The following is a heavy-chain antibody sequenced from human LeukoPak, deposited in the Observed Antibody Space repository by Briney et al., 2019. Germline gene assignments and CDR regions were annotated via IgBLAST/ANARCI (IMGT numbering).Heavy chain of an antibody. CDR2: IYYSGST. CDR3: ARGREAATLGWFDP. J-gene: IGHJ5*02. V-gene: IGHV4-31*03. D-gene: IGHD2-15*01. Sequence: SQTLSLTCTVSGGSISGGGYYWSWIRQHPGKGLEWIGYIYYSGSTYYNPSLKSRVTISVDTSKNQFSLKLSSVTAADTAVYYCARGREAATLGWFDPWGQGTLVTVSS. CDR1: GGSISGGGYY.